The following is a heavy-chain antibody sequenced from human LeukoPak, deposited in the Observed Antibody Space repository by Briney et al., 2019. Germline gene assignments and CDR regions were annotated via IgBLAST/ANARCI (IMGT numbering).Heavy chain of an antibody. D-gene: IGHD3-22*01. CDR1: GFTFDDYA. Sequence: GGSLRLSCAASGFTFDDYAMHWVRQAPGKGLEWVSGISWNSGSIGYADSVKGRFTISRDNAKNSLYLQMNSLRAEDTAVYYCARGHSVYYDSSGYYRLDYWGQGTLVTVSS. CDR2: ISWNSGSI. V-gene: IGHV3-9*01. CDR3: ARGHSVYYDSSGYYRLDY. J-gene: IGHJ4*02.